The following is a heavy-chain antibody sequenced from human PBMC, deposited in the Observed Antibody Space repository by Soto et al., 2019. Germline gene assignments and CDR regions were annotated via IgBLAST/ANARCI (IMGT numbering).Heavy chain of an antibody. J-gene: IGHJ4*02. V-gene: IGHV4-34*01. CDR1: GGSFSGYY. CDR2: INHSGST. D-gene: IGHD3-3*01. Sequence: QVQLQQWGAGLLKPSETLSLTCAVYGGSFSGYYWSWIRQPPGKGLEWIGEINHSGSTNYNPSLKRRVTISVAKYKNQFSLKLSSVPDADTDVYYCARAGRYDFWSGYYIGYFDYWGQGTLVTVSS. CDR3: ARAGRYDFWSGYYIGYFDY.